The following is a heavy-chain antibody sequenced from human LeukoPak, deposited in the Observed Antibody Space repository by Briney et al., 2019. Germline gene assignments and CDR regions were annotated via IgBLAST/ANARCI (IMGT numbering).Heavy chain of an antibody. CDR3: ARDTSRSDYLVV. Sequence: GGSLRLSCAASGFTFSSYSMNWVRQAPGKGLEWVSSISSSSSYIYYADSVKGRFTISRDNAKNSLYLQMNSLRAEDTAVYYCARDTSRSDYLVVWGQGTLVTVSS. J-gene: IGHJ4*02. CDR2: ISSSSSYI. V-gene: IGHV3-21*01. CDR1: GFTFSSYS.